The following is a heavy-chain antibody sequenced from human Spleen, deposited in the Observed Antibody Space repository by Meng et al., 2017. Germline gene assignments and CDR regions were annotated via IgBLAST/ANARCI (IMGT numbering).Heavy chain of an antibody. CDR3: ARDVQLERRDDAFDI. V-gene: IGHV1-18*01. CDR1: GYTFISYG. Sequence: ASVKVSCKAAGYTFISYGIGWVRQAPGQGLEWLGWISAYNGNTNYAQKLQGRVTMTTDTSTSTAYMELRSLRSDDTAVYYCARDVQLERRDDAFDIWGQGTMVTVSS. CDR2: ISAYNGNT. J-gene: IGHJ3*02. D-gene: IGHD1-1*01.